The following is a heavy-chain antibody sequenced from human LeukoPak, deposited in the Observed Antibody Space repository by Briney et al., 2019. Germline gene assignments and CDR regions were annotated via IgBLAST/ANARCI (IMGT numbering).Heavy chain of an antibody. J-gene: IGHJ5*02. CDR3: ARDCGGDCPNWFDP. Sequence: GASVKVSCKASGGTFSSYAISWVRQAPGQGLEWMGGIIPIFGTANYAQKFQGRVTITTDESTSTAYMELSSLRSEDTAVYYCARDCGGDCPNWFDPRGQGTLVTVSS. D-gene: IGHD2-21*02. CDR2: IIPIFGTA. CDR1: GGTFSSYA. V-gene: IGHV1-69*05.